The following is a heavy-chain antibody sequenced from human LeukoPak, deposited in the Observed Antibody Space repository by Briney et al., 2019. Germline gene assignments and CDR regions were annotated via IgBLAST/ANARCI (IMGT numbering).Heavy chain of an antibody. J-gene: IGHJ4*02. CDR3: ARGGGRLQPIDH. Sequence: SETLSLTCAVYGGSFSSYYWSWIRQPPEKGLEWIGYNYNSGSTHYNPSLKSRVTISVDTSKNQFSLKLSSVTAADTAVYYCARGGGRLQPIDHWGQGTLVTVSS. D-gene: IGHD1-26*01. CDR2: NYNSGST. CDR1: GGSFSSYY. V-gene: IGHV4-59*01.